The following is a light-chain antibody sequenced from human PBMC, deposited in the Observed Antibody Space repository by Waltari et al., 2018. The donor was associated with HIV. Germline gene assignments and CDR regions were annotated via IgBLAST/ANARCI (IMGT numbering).Light chain of an antibody. Sequence: EILMTQSPATLSVSPGERATLSCRASQSVSSNLAWYQQKPGQAPRLLIDGASTRATDIPARFSGSGSGAQFTLTISSLQSEDFAVYYCQQYNIWPRTFGQGTKVEIK. CDR3: QQYNIWPRT. J-gene: IGKJ1*01. CDR2: GAS. V-gene: IGKV3-15*01. CDR1: QSVSSN.